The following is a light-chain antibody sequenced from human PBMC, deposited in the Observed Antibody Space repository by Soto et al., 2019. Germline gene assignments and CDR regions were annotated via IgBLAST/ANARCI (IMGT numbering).Light chain of an antibody. J-gene: IGKJ3*01. CDR3: QKSNSAPIT. CDR2: AAS. Sequence: DIQITQAPSSLSASVGVRVTITCRASQGISNYLAWYQQKPGKVPKLLIYAASTLQSGVPSRFSGSGSGTAFTLTISSLQPEDVATYYCQKSNSAPITFGPGTKVDIK. CDR1: QGISNY. V-gene: IGKV1-27*01.